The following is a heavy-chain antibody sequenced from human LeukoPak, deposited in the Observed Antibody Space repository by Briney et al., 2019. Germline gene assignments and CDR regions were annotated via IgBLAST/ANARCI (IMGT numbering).Heavy chain of an antibody. Sequence: ASVKVSCKASGYTFTGYYMHWVRQAPGQGLEWMGWINPNSGGTNYAQKFQGRVTMTRDTSISTAYMELSRLRSDDTAVYYCARGGIIVGATRFYYYYYMDVWGKGTTVTVSS. CDR3: ARGGIIVGATRFYYYYYMDV. CDR2: INPNSGGT. J-gene: IGHJ6*03. V-gene: IGHV1-2*02. CDR1: GYTFTGYY. D-gene: IGHD1-26*01.